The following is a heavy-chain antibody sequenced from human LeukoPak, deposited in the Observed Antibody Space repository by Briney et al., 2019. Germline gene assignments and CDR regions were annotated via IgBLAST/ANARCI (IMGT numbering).Heavy chain of an antibody. D-gene: IGHD6-13*01. CDR2: ISRSGGST. Sequence: GGSLRLSCAASAFTFSSYAMSWVRQAPGKGLEWVSAISRSGGSTYYADSVKGRFTISRDNSKNTLYLQMNSLRAEDTAVYYCAKGSSWYYFDYWGQGTLVTVSS. CDR1: AFTFSSYA. CDR3: AKGSSWYYFDY. V-gene: IGHV3-23*01. J-gene: IGHJ4*02.